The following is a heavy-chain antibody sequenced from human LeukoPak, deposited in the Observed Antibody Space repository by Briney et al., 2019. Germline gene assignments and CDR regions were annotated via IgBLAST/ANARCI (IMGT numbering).Heavy chain of an antibody. D-gene: IGHD3-3*01. CDR1: GFTFSSYA. CDR2: ISATGGNT. V-gene: IGHV3-23*01. CDR3: ARTDRAGALGRFRMRSDAFDI. J-gene: IGHJ3*02. Sequence: GGSLRLSCAASGFTFSSYAMSWVRQAPGKGLEWVSGISATGGNTYYADSVKGRFTISRDYSKNTLYLQMDSLRAGAAAVYYCARTDRAGALGRFRMRSDAFDIWGQGTMVTVSS.